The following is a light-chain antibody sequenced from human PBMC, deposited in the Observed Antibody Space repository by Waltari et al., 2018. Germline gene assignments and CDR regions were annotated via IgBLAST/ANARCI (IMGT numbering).Light chain of an antibody. J-gene: IGLJ2*01. V-gene: IGLV2-14*01. CDR3: SSYTSSRTLV. CDR2: EVN. CDR1: RRDVVGVNV. Sequence: QSALTQPASVPAPPGPSITIPCTGTRRDVVGVNVVSWYQQHPGKAPKLMIYEVNTRPSGVSTRFSGSKSGNTASLTISGLQAEDEADYYCSSYTSSRTLVFGGGTKLTVL.